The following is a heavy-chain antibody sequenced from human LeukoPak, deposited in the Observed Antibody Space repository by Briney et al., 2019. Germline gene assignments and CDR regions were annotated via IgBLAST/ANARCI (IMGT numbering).Heavy chain of an antibody. D-gene: IGHD3-3*01. Sequence: ASVKVSCKASGYTFTGYYMHWVRQAPGQARWWMGLNNANSGGTNSEKKFQGRVTMTRETSISTAYMELSRLRSDDTAVYCCARVPRSGLGPWGQGTLVPVS. CDR3: ARVPRSGLGP. V-gene: IGHV1-2*02. CDR2: NNANSGGT. J-gene: IGHJ5*02. CDR1: GYTFTGYY.